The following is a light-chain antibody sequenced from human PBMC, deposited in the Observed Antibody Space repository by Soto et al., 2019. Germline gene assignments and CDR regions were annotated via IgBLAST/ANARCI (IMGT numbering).Light chain of an antibody. V-gene: IGKV1-5*01. CDR3: QQYNSYSGM. CDR2: DAS. J-gene: IGKJ1*01. CDR1: QTIGSW. Sequence: DIQMTHSPSTLSGSVGDIVTITCRASQTIGSWLAWYQQKPGRAPKLLIFDASSLESGVSSRFSGNGSGTEFTLTISGLQPDDFASYYCQQYNSYSGMFGQGTKVDIK.